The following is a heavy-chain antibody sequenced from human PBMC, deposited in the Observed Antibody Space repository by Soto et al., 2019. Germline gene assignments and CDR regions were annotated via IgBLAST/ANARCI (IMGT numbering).Heavy chain of an antibody. J-gene: IGHJ6*03. CDR3: ARGDCVGGTCYSLAGSFYYYMDV. V-gene: IGHV3-74*01. CDR1: GFTFSNYW. CDR2: INSDGSVS. D-gene: IGHD2-15*01. Sequence: EVQLVESGGGLVQPGGSLRLSCVASGFTFSNYWMYWVRQAPGEGLVWVSRINSDGSVSSYADSVKGRLTISRDNVKNTLHLQMDSLRAEDTAVYYCARGDCVGGTCYSLAGSFYYYMDVWGKGTTVTVFS.